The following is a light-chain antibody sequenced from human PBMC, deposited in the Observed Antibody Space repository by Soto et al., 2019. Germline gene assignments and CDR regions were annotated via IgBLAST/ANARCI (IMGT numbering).Light chain of an antibody. CDR2: EVS. J-gene: IGLJ1*01. V-gene: IGLV2-14*01. CDR3: FSFTTTRTHV. Sequence: QSVLTQPASVSESPGQSITISCAGTSSDVGGYNHVSWYQQHADKAPKLLIHEVSNRPPGVSNRFSGSKSGNTAYLTISGLQVEDEAEYFCFSFTTTRTHVFGTGTKVTVL. CDR1: SSDVGGYNH.